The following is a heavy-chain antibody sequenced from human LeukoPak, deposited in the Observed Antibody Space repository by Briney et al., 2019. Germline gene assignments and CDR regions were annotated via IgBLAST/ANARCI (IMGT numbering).Heavy chain of an antibody. CDR2: IYYSGST. J-gene: IGHJ6*03. CDR3: ARGVYSSSWYGNYYYYYMDV. Sequence: SETLSLTCTVSGGSISSYYWSWIRQPPGKGLEWIGYIYYSGSTNYNPSLKSRVTISVGTSKNQFSLKLSSVTAADTAVYYCARGVYSSSWYGNYYYYYMDVWGKGTTVTVSS. CDR1: GGSISSYY. V-gene: IGHV4-59*01. D-gene: IGHD6-13*01.